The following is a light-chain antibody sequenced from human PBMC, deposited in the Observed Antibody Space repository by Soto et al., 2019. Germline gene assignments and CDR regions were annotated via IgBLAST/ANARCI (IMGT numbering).Light chain of an antibody. CDR3: QSSDSSMSAFHV. V-gene: IGLV1-40*01. CDR1: HPSLGAGYD. Sequence: QSCLTQAPSWACAPWQRITISFTWNHPSLGAGYDVHWYQQFPRTAPNLLIFGNTKRPSGVPDRFSGSKSGSSDSLAITGFQAEDEADYYCQSSDSSMSAFHVFGTGTKVTVL. J-gene: IGLJ1*01. CDR2: GNT.